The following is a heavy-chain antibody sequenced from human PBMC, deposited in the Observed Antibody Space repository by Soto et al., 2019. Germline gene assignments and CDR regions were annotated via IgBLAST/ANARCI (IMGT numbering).Heavy chain of an antibody. J-gene: IGHJ6*02. V-gene: IGHV3-20*04. CDR2: INWNGGST. CDR3: ARYYYDSSSYYYYYGMDV. CDR1: GFTFDDYG. D-gene: IGHD3-22*01. Sequence: EVQLVESGGGVVRPGGSLRLSCAASGFTFDDYGMSWVRQAPGKGLEWVSGINWNGGSTGYADSVKGRFTISRDNAKNSLYLQMNSLRAEDTALYYCARYYYDSSSYYYYYGMDVWGQGTTVTVSS.